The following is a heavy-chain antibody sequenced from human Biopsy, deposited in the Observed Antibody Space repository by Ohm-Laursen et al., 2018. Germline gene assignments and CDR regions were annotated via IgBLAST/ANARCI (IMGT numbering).Heavy chain of an antibody. Sequence: SVKASCKASGGTFTNHAVGWVRQAPGQGLEWVGSSIPLLNTANYADKFQGRVTLTADKSTTTAYMELSSLRSEDTAIYYCARFPLGAYDDSGSYRAVEHWYFDLWGRGTLVTASS. V-gene: IGHV1-69*04. J-gene: IGHJ2*01. CDR3: ARFPLGAYDDSGSYRAVEHWYFDL. CDR1: GGTFTNHA. CDR2: SIPLLNTA. D-gene: IGHD3-22*01.